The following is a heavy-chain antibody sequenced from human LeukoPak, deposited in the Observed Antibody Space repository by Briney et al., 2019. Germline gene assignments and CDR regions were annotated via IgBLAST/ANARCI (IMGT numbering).Heavy chain of an antibody. D-gene: IGHD6-13*01. Sequence: SETLSLTCTVSGYSISSGYYWAWIRQPPGKGLEWIGNIYHTGSTYYDPSLKSRVTISVDTSKNQFSLKLSSVTAADTAVYYCARAYSSSWYFNWFDPWGQGTLVTVSS. V-gene: IGHV4-38-2*02. CDR2: IYHTGST. CDR1: GYSISSGYY. J-gene: IGHJ5*02. CDR3: ARAYSSSWYFNWFDP.